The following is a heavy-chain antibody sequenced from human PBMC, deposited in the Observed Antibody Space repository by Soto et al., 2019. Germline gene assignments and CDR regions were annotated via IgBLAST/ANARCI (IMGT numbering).Heavy chain of an antibody. V-gene: IGHV3-11*01. CDR3: ARAEDTAMVIQASFDS. Sequence: GGSLRLSCAASGFTFSDYYMSWIRQAPGKGLEWVSYISSSGSTIYYADSVKGRFTISRDNAKNSMYLQMNSLRAEDTAVYYCARAEDTAMVIQASFDSWGQGTLVTVSS. CDR2: ISSSGSTI. CDR1: GFTFSDYY. D-gene: IGHD5-18*01. J-gene: IGHJ4*02.